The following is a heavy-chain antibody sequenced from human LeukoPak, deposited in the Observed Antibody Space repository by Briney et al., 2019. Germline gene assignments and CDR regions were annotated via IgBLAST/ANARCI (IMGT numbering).Heavy chain of an antibody. CDR3: ARGGSYTSGWYGY. D-gene: IGHD6-19*01. V-gene: IGHV4-59*01. J-gene: IGHJ4*02. CDR1: GGSISSYC. CDR2: IYYSGST. Sequence: SETLSLTCTVSGGSISSYCWSWIRQPPGKGLEWIGYIYYSGSTNYNPSLKSRVTISVDTSKNQFSLKLSSVTAADTAVYYCARGGSYTSGWYGYWGQGTLITVSS.